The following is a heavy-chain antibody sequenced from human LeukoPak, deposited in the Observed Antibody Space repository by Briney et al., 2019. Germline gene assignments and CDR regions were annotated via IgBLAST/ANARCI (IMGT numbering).Heavy chain of an antibody. CDR1: GFTFSSYW. J-gene: IGHJ6*03. CDR3: ARDPGYYYYMDV. V-gene: IGHV3-7*01. Sequence: GGSLKHSCAASGFTFSSYWMSWVRQAPGKGLEWVANIKQDGSEKYYVDSVKGRFTISRDNAKNSLYLQMNSLRAEDTAVYYCARDPGYYYYMDVWGKGTTVTVSS. CDR2: IKQDGSEK.